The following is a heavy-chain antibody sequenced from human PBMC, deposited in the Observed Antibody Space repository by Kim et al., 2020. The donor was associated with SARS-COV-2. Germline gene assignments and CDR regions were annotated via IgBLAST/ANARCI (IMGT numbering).Heavy chain of an antibody. CDR3: AKDVLQGQHDV. CDR2: LGGDGAT. D-gene: IGHD2-15*01. CDR1: GFSFSNNA. Sequence: GGSLRLSCAASGFSFSNNAMTWVRQAPGKGLEWVSSLGGDGATWYANSVKGRFTISRDNSKNTLYLQMRGLRVEDTAVYFCAKDVLQGQHDVWGQGSLVT. V-gene: IGHV3-23*01. J-gene: IGHJ1*01.